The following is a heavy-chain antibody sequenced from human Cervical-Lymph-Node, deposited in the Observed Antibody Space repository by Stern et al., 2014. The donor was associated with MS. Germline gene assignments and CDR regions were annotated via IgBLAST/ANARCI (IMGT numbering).Heavy chain of an antibody. CDR1: GGTFTTSA. V-gene: IGHV1-69*06. CDR3: ARVSGTGMFYFDY. CDR2: IIPIFGTA. J-gene: IGHJ4*02. D-gene: IGHD1-1*01. Sequence: VQLVESGAEVKKPGSSVKVSCKASGGTFTTSAIIWVRQAVGQGLEWMGGIIPIFGTANYAPRFQGRVTITADRSTSTVYMELSSLRSDDTAVFYCARVSGTGMFYFDYWGQGTLVTVSS.